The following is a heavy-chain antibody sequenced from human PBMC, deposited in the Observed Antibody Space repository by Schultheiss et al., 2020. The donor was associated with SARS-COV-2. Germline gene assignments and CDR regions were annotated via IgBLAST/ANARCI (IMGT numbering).Heavy chain of an antibody. V-gene: IGHV4-31*03. CDR1: GGSISSSSYY. J-gene: IGHJ6*02. Sequence: SETLSLTCTVSGGSISSSSYYWGWIRQPPGKGLEWIGYIYYSGSTYYNPSLKSRVTISVDTSKNQFSLKLSSVTAADTAVYYCARSPTYCSSTSCYIADYYYYYGMDVWGQGTTVTVSS. D-gene: IGHD2-2*02. CDR2: IYYSGST. CDR3: ARSPTYCSSTSCYIADYYYYYGMDV.